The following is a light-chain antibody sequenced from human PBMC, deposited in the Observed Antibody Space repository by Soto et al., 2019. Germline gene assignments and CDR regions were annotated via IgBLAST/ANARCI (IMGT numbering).Light chain of an antibody. CDR3: QQYDNLPPERT. J-gene: IGKJ3*01. V-gene: IGKV1-33*01. CDR1: QDISNY. Sequence: DIQMTQSPSSLSASVGDRVTITCQASQDISNYLNWYQQKPGKAPKLLIYDASNLETGVPSRFSGRGSGTDVTFTISSLQPEDIATYYCQQYDNLPPERTFGPGTKVDIK. CDR2: DAS.